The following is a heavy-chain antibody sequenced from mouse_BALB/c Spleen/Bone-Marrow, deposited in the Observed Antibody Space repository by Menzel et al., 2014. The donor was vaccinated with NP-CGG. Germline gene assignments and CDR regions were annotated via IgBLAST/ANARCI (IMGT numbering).Heavy chain of an antibody. Sequence: EVQGVESGTVLARPGAAVTMSCKASGYTFSNYWMHWIKQRPGQGLEWIGTIHPGNSDTTYNQKFKGKAKLTAVTSTSTAYMELSSLTNEDSAVYYCTTLARNNFDYWGQGTTLTVSS. CDR3: TTLARNNFDY. CDR2: IHPGNSDT. D-gene: IGHD3-1*01. J-gene: IGHJ2*01. V-gene: IGHV1-5*01. CDR1: GYTFSNYW.